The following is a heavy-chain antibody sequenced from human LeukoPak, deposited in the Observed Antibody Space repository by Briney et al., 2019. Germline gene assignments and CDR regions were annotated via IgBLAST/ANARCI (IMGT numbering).Heavy chain of an antibody. D-gene: IGHD3-10*01. Sequence: ASVKVSCKASGYTFTSYYMHWVRQAPGQGLEWMGWMNPNSGNTGYAQKFQGRVTMTRNTSISTAYMELSSLRSEDTAVYYCARRVLTYYYGSGSRFDYWGQGTLVTVSS. CDR3: ARRVLTYYYGSGSRFDY. V-gene: IGHV1-8*02. CDR1: GYTFTSYY. CDR2: MNPNSGNT. J-gene: IGHJ4*02.